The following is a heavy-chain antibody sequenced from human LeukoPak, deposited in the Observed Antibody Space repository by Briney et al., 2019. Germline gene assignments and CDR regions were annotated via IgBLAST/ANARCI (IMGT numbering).Heavy chain of an antibody. D-gene: IGHD3-3*01. CDR2: ISWNSGSI. Sequence: GGSLRLSCAASGFTFDDYAMHWVRRAPGKGLEWVSGISWNSGSIGYADSVKGRFTISRDNAKNSLYLQMNSLRAEDTALYYCAKDREGSDYDFWSGHFDYWGQGTLVTVSS. J-gene: IGHJ4*02. CDR3: AKDREGSDYDFWSGHFDY. V-gene: IGHV3-9*01. CDR1: GFTFDDYA.